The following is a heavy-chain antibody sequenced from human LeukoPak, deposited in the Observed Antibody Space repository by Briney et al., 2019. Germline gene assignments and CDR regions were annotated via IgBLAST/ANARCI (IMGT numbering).Heavy chain of an antibody. V-gene: IGHV4-4*07. Sequence: PSETLSLTCTVSGGSISSYYWSWIRQPAGKGLEWIGRIYTSGSTNYNPSLKSRVTMSVDTSKNQFSLKLSSVTAADTAVYYCARAPLLNIVVVPAAIYLGVAERASDWFDPRGQGTLVTVSS. J-gene: IGHJ5*02. D-gene: IGHD2-2*01. CDR2: IYTSGST. CDR3: ARAPLLNIVVVPAAIYLGVAERASDWFDP. CDR1: GGSISSYY.